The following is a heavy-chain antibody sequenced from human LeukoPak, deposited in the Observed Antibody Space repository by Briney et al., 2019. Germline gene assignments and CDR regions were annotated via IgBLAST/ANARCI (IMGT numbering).Heavy chain of an antibody. J-gene: IGHJ4*02. CDR2: IYYSGST. D-gene: IGHD3-10*01. CDR1: GGSISSSSYY. CDR3: ARSYYYGGEFDY. Sequence: SETLSLTCTVSGGSISSSSYYWGWIRQPPGKGLEWIGSIYYSGSTYYNPSLKSRVTISVDTSKNQFSLKLSSVTAADTAVYYCARSYYYGGEFDYWGQGTLVTVSS. V-gene: IGHV4-39*07.